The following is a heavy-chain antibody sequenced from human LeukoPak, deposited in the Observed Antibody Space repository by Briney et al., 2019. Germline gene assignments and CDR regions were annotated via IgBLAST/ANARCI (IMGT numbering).Heavy chain of an antibody. Sequence: SVKVSCKAPGGTFSNYAISWVRQAPGQGLEWMGGITPIFGTASYAQKFQGRLTVTTDDTTSTAYMELSGLRSDDTAVYYCARGGRLMAVAGYFNYWGQGTLVTVSS. CDR1: GGTFSNYA. D-gene: IGHD6-19*01. V-gene: IGHV1-69*05. J-gene: IGHJ4*02. CDR3: ARGGRLMAVAGYFNY. CDR2: ITPIFGTA.